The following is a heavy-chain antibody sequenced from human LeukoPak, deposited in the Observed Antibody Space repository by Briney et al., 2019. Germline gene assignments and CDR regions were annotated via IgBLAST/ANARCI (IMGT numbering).Heavy chain of an antibody. CDR1: GFTFSSYW. V-gene: IGHV3-7*01. CDR2: IKQDGSEK. Sequence: GGSLRPSCAASGFTFSSYWMSWVRQAPGKGLEWVANIKQDGSEKYYVDSVKGRFTISRDNAKNSLYLQMNSLRAEDTAVYYCARDLYYYDSSGPLYYMDVWGKGTTVTVSS. D-gene: IGHD3-22*01. J-gene: IGHJ6*03. CDR3: ARDLYYYDSSGPLYYMDV.